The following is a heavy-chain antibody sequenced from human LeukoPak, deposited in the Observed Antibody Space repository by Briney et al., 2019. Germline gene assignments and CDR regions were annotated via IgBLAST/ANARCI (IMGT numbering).Heavy chain of an antibody. V-gene: IGHV3-21*01. CDR3: ARAARGYTSSGYYDFDY. Sequence: TSTYIYYADSVKGRFTISRDNAKNSLYLQMNSLRAEDTAVYYCARAARGYTSSGYYDFDYWGQGTLVTVSS. J-gene: IGHJ4*02. D-gene: IGHD3-22*01. CDR2: TSTYI.